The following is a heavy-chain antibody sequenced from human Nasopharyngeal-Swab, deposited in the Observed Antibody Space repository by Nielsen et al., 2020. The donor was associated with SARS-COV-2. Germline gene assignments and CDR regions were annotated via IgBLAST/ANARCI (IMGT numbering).Heavy chain of an antibody. CDR2: VDHTGRT. J-gene: IGHJ6*02. V-gene: IGHV4-34*01. CDR1: VGSFSGYY. Sequence: SETLSLTCAVHVGSFSGYYWSWVRQPPGKGLEWIGEVDHTGRTNNNPSLQGRVTMSVDTSKNQFSLTLSSVTAADTAVYYCARGGYQLLLRNYYYGMDVWSQGTTVTVSS. D-gene: IGHD2-15*01. CDR3: ARGGYQLLLRNYYYGMDV.